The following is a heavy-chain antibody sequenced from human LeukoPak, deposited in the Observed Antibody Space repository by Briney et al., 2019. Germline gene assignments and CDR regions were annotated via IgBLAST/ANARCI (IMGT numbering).Heavy chain of an antibody. Sequence: PSETLSLTCAVYGWSFSSYYWSWLRQPPGKGLEWIGEINRSGSTNYNPSLTSRVTISVDTSKNQFSLKLSSVTAADTAVYYCARGGVYGSGLYYYYYYMDVWGKGTTVTVSS. V-gene: IGHV4-34*01. J-gene: IGHJ6*03. D-gene: IGHD3-10*01. CDR1: GWSFSSYY. CDR3: ARGGVYGSGLYYYYYYMDV. CDR2: INRSGST.